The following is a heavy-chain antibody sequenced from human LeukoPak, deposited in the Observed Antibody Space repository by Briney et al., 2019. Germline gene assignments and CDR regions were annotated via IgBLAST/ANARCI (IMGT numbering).Heavy chain of an antibody. CDR2: IYSGGST. CDR3: ASITAGTEYFQH. Sequence: GGSLRLSCAASGFTVSSNYMSWVRQAPGKGLEWVSVIYSGGSTYYADSVKGRFTISRDNSKNTLYLQMNSLRAEGTAVYYCASITAGTEYFQHWGQGTLVTVSS. V-gene: IGHV3-53*01. D-gene: IGHD6-13*01. CDR1: GFTVSSNY. J-gene: IGHJ1*01.